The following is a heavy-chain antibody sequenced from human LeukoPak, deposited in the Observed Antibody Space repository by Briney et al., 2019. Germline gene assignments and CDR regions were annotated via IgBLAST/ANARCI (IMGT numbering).Heavy chain of an antibody. CDR2: IYYSGNT. J-gene: IGHJ4*02. Sequence: SETLSLTCTVSGGSISSSSHFWDWIRQPPGKGLEWIGSIYYSGNTHYNPSLKSRVTISVDTSKNQFSLKLSSVTAADTAVYYCARGPRIAARPYYFDFWGQGTLVTVSS. CDR1: GGSISSSSHF. CDR3: ARGPRIAARPYYFDF. D-gene: IGHD6-6*01. V-gene: IGHV4-39*07.